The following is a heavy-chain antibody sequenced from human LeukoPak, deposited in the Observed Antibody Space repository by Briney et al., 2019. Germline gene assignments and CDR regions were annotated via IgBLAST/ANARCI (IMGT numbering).Heavy chain of an antibody. V-gene: IGHV3-30*18. CDR2: ISHDGSNI. CDR3: AKDPYRVVVATGNYLDP. D-gene: IGHD2-15*01. CDR1: GFTFSSYG. J-gene: IGHJ5*02. Sequence: GGSLRLSCAASGFTFSSYGMHWVRQAPGKGLEWVAVISHDGSNIYYGDSVKGRFSISRDNSKNTLYLQMNSPRVEDTAVYYCAKDPYRVVVATGNYLDPWGQGTLVTVSS.